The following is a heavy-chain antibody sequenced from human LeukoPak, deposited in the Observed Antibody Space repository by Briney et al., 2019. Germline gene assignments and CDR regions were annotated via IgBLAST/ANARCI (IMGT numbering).Heavy chain of an antibody. V-gene: IGHV3-23*01. D-gene: IGHD7-27*01. Sequence: PGGSLRLSCAASGFTFSSYAMTWVRQAPGKGLEWVSAISGSGGDTYHADSLKGRFTISRDNSKNTLYLQMNSLRAEDTAVYYCAKVPTLGWAFYFDYWGQGTLVTVSS. CDR2: ISGSGGDT. CDR3: AKVPTLGWAFYFDY. J-gene: IGHJ4*02. CDR1: GFTFSSYA.